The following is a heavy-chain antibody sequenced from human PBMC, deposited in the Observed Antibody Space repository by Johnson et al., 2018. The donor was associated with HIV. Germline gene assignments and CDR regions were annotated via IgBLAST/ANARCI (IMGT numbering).Heavy chain of an antibody. CDR3: ARPDLGLWFRESNAFDI. D-gene: IGHD3-10*01. CDR1: GFTFSSYA. V-gene: IGHV3-30-3*01. J-gene: IGHJ3*02. Sequence: VQLVESGGGVVQPGRSLRLSCAASGFTFSSYAMHWVRQAPGKGLEWVAVISYDGSNKYYADSVKGRFTISRDNAKNSLYLQMNSLRAEDTAVYYCARPDLGLWFRESNAFDIWGQGTMVTVSS. CDR2: ISYDGSNK.